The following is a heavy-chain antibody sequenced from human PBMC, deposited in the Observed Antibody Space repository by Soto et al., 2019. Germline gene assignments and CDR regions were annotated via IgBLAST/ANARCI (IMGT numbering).Heavy chain of an antibody. CDR2: INAGNGNT. CDR3: ARGVAPYYFDY. Sequence: QVQLVQSGAEEKKPGASVKVSCKASGYTFTSYAMHWVRQAPGQRLEWMGWINAGNGNTKYSQKFQGRVTITRDTSASTAYTELSSLRSEDTAAYYCARGVAPYYFDYWGKGTLVTVSS. CDR1: GYTFTSYA. D-gene: IGHD2-15*01. J-gene: IGHJ4*02. V-gene: IGHV1-3*05.